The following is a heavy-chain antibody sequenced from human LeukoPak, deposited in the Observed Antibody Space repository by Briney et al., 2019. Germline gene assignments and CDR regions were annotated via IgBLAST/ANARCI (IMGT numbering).Heavy chain of an antibody. CDR1: GFPYSSYW. Sequence: PGGPLRLSCAASGFPYSSYWMHWLRQDPGKGLMWVSRINSDGSTRNYADSVKGRFTISRDNTKNTVYLQMNSLRVEDTAVYYCARDWWFDPWGQGTLVTVSS. CDR2: INSDGSTR. V-gene: IGHV3-74*01. J-gene: IGHJ5*02. CDR3: ARDWWFDP.